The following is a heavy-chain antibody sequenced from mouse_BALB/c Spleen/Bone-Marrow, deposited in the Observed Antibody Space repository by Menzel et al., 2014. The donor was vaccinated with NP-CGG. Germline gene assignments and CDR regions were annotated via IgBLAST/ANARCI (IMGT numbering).Heavy chain of an antibody. J-gene: IGHJ4*01. Sequence: LVKTWASVKISCKASGYSFTGYYMHWVKQSHGKSLEWIGYISCYNGATRYNQKFKGKATFTVDTSSSTAHMQFNSLTSEDSAVYFCARGGTMISADAMDYWGQGTSVTVSS. D-gene: IGHD2-4*01. CDR2: ISCYNGAT. CDR3: ARGGTMISADAMDY. V-gene: IGHV1S34*01. CDR1: GYSFTGYY.